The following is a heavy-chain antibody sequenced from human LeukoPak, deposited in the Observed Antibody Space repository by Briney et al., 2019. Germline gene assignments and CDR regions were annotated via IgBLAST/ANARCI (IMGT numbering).Heavy chain of an antibody. CDR1: GVPVSSND. CDR2: IYRGGST. J-gene: IGHJ4*02. V-gene: IGHV3-53*01. CDR3: ARLSGGSFDY. D-gene: IGHD2-15*01. Sequence: GGGLRLSFAAAGVPVSSNDMSWGRRAAGKGVEWVSVIYRGGSTYYADSVNGPFTISRDNSKTTLYLQMNSLRAEDTAVYYCARLSGGSFDYWGQGPLVTVSS.